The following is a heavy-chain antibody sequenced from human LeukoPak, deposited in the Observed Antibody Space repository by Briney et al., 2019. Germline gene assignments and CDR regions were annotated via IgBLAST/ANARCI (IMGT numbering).Heavy chain of an antibody. D-gene: IGHD5/OR15-5a*01. Sequence: PGGSLRLSCAASGFTFSSYSMNWVRQAPGKGLEWVANINQDGSEKNYVDSVKGRFTVSRDNAKNSLFLQMNSLRAEDTAVYYCATYRVRHLNSLDYWGRGTLVTVSS. J-gene: IGHJ4*02. CDR3: ATYRVRHLNSLDY. CDR2: INQDGSEK. CDR1: GFTFSSYS. V-gene: IGHV3-7*01.